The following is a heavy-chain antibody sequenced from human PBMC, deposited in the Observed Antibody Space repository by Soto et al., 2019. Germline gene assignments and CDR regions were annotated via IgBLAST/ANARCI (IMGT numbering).Heavy chain of an antibody. J-gene: IGHJ4*02. Sequence: PVESLKISCNGSGYSFTSYWIGWVRQMPGKGLEWMGIIYPGDSDTKYSPSFQGQVTISADKSISTAYLQWSSLKASDSAMYYCARIVGATPESFDYWGQGTLVTVSS. CDR2: IYPGDSDT. V-gene: IGHV5-51*01. CDR3: ARIVGATPESFDY. D-gene: IGHD1-26*01. CDR1: GYSFTSYW.